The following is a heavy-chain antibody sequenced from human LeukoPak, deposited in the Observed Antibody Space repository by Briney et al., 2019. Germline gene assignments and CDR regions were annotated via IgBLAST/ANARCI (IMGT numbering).Heavy chain of an antibody. J-gene: IGHJ4*02. CDR2: IYHSGST. Sequence: SETLSLTCAVSGGSIGSSNWWSWVRQPPGKALEWIGEIYHSGSTNYNLSLKGPVTISADMSKNYFSLRLSSVTAADTATYYCARHRRYYGSGSYYSDFDSWGQGILVTVSS. CDR3: ARHRRYYGSGSYYSDFDS. D-gene: IGHD3-10*01. V-gene: IGHV4-4*02. CDR1: GGSIGSSNW.